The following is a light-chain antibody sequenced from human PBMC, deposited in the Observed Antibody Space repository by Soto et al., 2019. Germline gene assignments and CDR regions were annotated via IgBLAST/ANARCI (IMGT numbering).Light chain of an antibody. CDR2: SAS. CDR1: ESVRNNY. CDR3: QQHGYSTT. V-gene: IGKV3-20*01. J-gene: IGKJ1*01. Sequence: EIVLTQSPGTLSLSPGERATLSCRASESVRNNYLAWYQQKPGQAPRLLIYSASSRATGIPDRFRGSGSGTDFTLTISRLEPEDFAVYYCQQHGYSTTFGQVTKVEIK.